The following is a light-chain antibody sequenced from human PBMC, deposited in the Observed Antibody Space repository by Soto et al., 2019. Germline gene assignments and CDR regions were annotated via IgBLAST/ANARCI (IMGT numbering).Light chain of an antibody. J-gene: IGKJ2*01. CDR3: LQTDSVPYT. V-gene: IGKV1-39*01. Sequence: DIQMTQSPSSLSASVGDRVTLTCRASQSISSYLNWYQLKPGRPPKLLIYFASSLQAGVPSMFSGAGSETDFTLTITDLQPEDFTSYFCLQTDSVPYTFRQGT. CDR1: QSISSY. CDR2: FAS.